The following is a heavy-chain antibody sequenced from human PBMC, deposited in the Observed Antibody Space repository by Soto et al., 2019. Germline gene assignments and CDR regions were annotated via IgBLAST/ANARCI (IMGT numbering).Heavy chain of an antibody. V-gene: IGHV4-31*03. CDR3: ARGYCTNGVCYSGDY. CDR2: IYYSGST. Sequence: SETQSLTCTVSGGSISSGGYYWSWIRQHPGKGLEWIGYIYYSGSTYYNPSLKSRVTISVDTSKNQFSLKLSSVTAADTAVYYCARGYCTNGVCYSGDYWGRGTLVTVSS. CDR1: GGSISSGGYY. D-gene: IGHD2-8*01. J-gene: IGHJ4*02.